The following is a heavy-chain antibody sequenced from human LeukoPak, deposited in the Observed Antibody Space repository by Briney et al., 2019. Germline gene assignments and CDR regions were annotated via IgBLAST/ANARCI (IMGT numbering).Heavy chain of an antibody. Sequence: PSETLSLTCAVYSESFSGYWSWIRQPPGKGLEWIGETYQSGSTNYNPSLKSRVTISVDTSKNQFSLKLSSVTAADTAVYYCASRPGIAAAGPHSSKYYFDYWGQGTLVTVSS. V-gene: IGHV4-34*01. J-gene: IGHJ4*02. CDR2: TYQSGST. CDR1: SESFSGY. CDR3: ASRPGIAAAGPHSSKYYFDY. D-gene: IGHD6-13*01.